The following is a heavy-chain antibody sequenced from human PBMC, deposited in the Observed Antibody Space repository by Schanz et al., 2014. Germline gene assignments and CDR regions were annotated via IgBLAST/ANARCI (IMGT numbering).Heavy chain of an antibody. J-gene: IGHJ4*02. CDR1: GYTFSSYG. CDR3: ARDGVDAAAGGNY. V-gene: IGHV1-18*01. Sequence: QGHLVQSGAEVKEPGASVQVSCKASGYTFSSYGITWVRQAPGQGLEWMGWINGYNGHTLYAQKFQGRVTMTRDTSTSTVYMELSSLRSEDTAVYYCARDGVDAAAGGNYWGQGTLVTVSS. D-gene: IGHD6-13*01. CDR2: INGYNGHT.